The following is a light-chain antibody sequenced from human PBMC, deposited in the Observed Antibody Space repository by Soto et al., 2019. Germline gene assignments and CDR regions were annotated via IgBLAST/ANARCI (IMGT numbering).Light chain of an antibody. V-gene: IGKV1-39*01. CDR1: QSISSY. CDR3: QQSYSTPRT. J-gene: IGKJ1*01. Sequence: DIRMIQSPSSLSASVGDRVTITCRASQSISSYLNWYQQKPGKAPKLLIYAASSLQSGVPSRFSGSGSGTDFTLTISSLQPEDFATYYCQQSYSTPRTFGQGTKVDI. CDR2: AAS.